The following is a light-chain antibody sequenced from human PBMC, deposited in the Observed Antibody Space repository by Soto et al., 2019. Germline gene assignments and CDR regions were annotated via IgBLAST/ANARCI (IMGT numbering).Light chain of an antibody. CDR3: AAWEDSLNGYV. Sequence: QSALTQPPSASGSPGQSVTISCTGTSSDVGGYNYVSWYQQHPGKAPKLIIYAVNKWPSGVPDRFSGSKSGNTASLAISGLQSEDEADYYCAAWEDSLNGYVFGTGTKLTVL. CDR2: AVN. J-gene: IGLJ1*01. V-gene: IGLV2-8*01. CDR1: SSDVGGYNY.